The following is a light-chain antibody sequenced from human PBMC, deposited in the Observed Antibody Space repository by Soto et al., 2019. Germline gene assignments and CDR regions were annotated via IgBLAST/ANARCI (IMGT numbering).Light chain of an antibody. CDR3: GSWYSSLSAYV. V-gene: IGLV1-51*01. CDR1: SSNIGGNS. Sequence: QSVLTQPPSVSAAPGQKVTSSCSGSSSNIGGNSGSWYQQLPGTAPKLLIYDDNKRPSGIPDRFSGSKSGPSATLGITGFQTGDEADYYCGSWYSSLSAYVFGTGTKVT. CDR2: DDN. J-gene: IGLJ1*01.